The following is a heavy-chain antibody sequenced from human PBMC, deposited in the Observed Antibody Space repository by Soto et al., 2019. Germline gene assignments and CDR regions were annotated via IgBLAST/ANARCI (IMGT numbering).Heavy chain of an antibody. V-gene: IGHV3-11*01. CDR1: GFTFRDYY. J-gene: IGHJ3*02. CDR2: ISSSGSST. D-gene: IGHD1-1*01. CDR3: ARDDGGTTGRQAFDI. Sequence: QVQLVESGGGLVKPGGSLRLSCAASGFTFRDYYMTWIRQGPGKGLEWVSYISSSGSSTYYADSVKGRFTISRDNAKNSLYLHMNSLRAEDTAVYYCARDDGGTTGRQAFDIWRQGTMVTVSS.